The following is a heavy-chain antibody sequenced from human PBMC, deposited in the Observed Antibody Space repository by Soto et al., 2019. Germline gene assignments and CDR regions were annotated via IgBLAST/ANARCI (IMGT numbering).Heavy chain of an antibody. Sequence: QVQLQESGPGLVKPSQTLSLTCTVSGGSISSGGYYWSWIRQHPGKGLEWIGYIYYSGSSYSNPSLKSRVTISVDTSKNQFSLKLTAVTAADTAVYYCAWGLLGEYGSENWGQGTLVTVSS. CDR3: AWGLLGEYGSEN. V-gene: IGHV4-31*03. CDR2: IYYSGSS. D-gene: IGHD3-10*01. J-gene: IGHJ4*02. CDR1: GGSISSGGYY.